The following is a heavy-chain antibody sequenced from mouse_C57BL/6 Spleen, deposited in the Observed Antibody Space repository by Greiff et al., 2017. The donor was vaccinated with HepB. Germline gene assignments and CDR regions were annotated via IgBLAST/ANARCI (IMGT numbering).Heavy chain of an antibody. V-gene: IGHV5-17*01. Sequence: EVQRVESGGGLVKPGGSLKLSCAASGFTFSDYGMHWVRQAPEKGLEWVAYISSGSSTIYYADTVKGRFTISRDNAKNTLFLQMTSLMSEDTAMYYCARTGFAYWGQGTLVTVSA. CDR3: ARTGFAY. CDR2: ISSGSSTI. J-gene: IGHJ3*01. CDR1: GFTFSDYG.